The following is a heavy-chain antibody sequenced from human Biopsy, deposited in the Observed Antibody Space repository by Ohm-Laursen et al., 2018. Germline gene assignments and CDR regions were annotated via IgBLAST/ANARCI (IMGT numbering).Heavy chain of an antibody. CDR2: ISRSSTHI. CDR1: GFIFSTYG. V-gene: IGHV3-21*01. CDR3: VRDLKERSGTTAYYSGLDV. D-gene: IGHD1-1*01. J-gene: IGHJ6*02. Sequence: SLRLSCAASGFIFSTYGMHWVRQAPGKGLEWVSSISRSSTHIYYASSVQGRFTISRDNAENALHLQMNSLTAADTAVYYCVRDLKERSGTTAYYSGLDVWGRGTTVTVSS.